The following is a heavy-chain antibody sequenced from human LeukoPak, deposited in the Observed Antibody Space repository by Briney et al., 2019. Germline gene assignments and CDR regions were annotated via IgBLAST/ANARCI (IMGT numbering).Heavy chain of an antibody. CDR1: GFTFSSYS. CDR2: ISSSSSYI. D-gene: IGHD4-17*01. Sequence: PGGSLRLSCAASGFTFSSYSMNWVRQVPGKGLEWVSSISSSSSYIYYADSVKGRFTISRDNAKNSLYLQMNSLRAEDTAVYYCAREDYGDYAEVYDAFDIWGQGTMVTVSS. J-gene: IGHJ3*02. V-gene: IGHV3-21*01. CDR3: AREDYGDYAEVYDAFDI.